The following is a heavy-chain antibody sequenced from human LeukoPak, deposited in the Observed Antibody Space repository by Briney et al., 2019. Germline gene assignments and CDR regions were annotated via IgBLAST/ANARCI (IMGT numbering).Heavy chain of an antibody. CDR3: ARSKGGAQREYGMDV. V-gene: IGHV3-11*04. Sequence: GGSLRLSCAASGFKFTTYYMTWIRQAPGKGLEWLSSISGSGTTIDYADSVKGRFTISRDNAKNSLYLEMNSLRAEDTAVYYCARSKGGAQREYGMDVWGQGTTVTVSS. D-gene: IGHD1-1*01. CDR1: GFKFTTYY. J-gene: IGHJ6*02. CDR2: ISGSGTTI.